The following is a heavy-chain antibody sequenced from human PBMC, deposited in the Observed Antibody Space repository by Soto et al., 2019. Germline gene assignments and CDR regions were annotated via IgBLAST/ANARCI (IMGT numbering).Heavy chain of an antibody. CDR2: ISYDESNK. CDR3: AKDLVTYYYDTSGPWGWFDP. CDR1: GFTFSNYG. D-gene: IGHD3-22*01. J-gene: IGHJ5*02. V-gene: IGHV3-30*18. Sequence: PGGSLRLSCAASGFTFSNYGMHWVRQAPGKGLEWVAVISYDESNKYHADSVKGRFTISRDNSKNTLYLQMNSLRAEDTAVYYCAKDLVTYYYDTSGPWGWFDPWGQGTLVTVSS.